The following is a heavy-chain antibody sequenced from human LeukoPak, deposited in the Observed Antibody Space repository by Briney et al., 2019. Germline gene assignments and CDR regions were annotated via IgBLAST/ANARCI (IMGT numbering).Heavy chain of an antibody. Sequence: LRLSCAASGFTFSNYVMSWVRQAPGKGLEWVSYINHNGEMIFYPDFVKGRFTISRDNAKNSLYLQMNSLRDEDTAVYYCARDNDWAFHYWGQGTLVTVSS. V-gene: IGHV3-48*02. CDR2: INHNGEMI. CDR3: ARDNDWAFHY. D-gene: IGHD3-9*01. CDR1: GFTFSNYV. J-gene: IGHJ4*02.